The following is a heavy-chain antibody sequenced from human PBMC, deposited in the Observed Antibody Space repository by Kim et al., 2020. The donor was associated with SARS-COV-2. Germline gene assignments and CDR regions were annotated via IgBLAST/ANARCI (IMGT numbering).Heavy chain of an antibody. CDR3: ARDWHYGSGNYYYGMAV. Sequence: SETLSLTCTVSGGSVSSGSYYWSWIRQPPGKGLEWIGYIYYSGSTNYTPSLKSRVTISVDTSKNQFSLKLSSVTAADTAVYYCARDWHYGSGNYYYGMAV. J-gene: IGHJ6*01. CDR1: GGSVSSGSYY. D-gene: IGHD3-10*01. V-gene: IGHV4-61*01. CDR2: IYYSGST.